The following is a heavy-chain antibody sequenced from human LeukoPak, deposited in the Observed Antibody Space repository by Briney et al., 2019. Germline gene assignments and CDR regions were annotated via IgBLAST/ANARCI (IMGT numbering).Heavy chain of an antibody. CDR2: MNPNSGNT. Sequence: ASVKVSCKASGYTFTSYDINWVRQATGQGLEWMGWMNPNSGNTGYAQKFQGGVTITRNTSISTAYMELSSLRSEDTAVYYCARGYRPYYDFWSGYYDYYYYYYMDVWGKGTTVTVSS. V-gene: IGHV1-8*03. CDR3: ARGYRPYYDFWSGYYDYYYYYYMDV. J-gene: IGHJ6*03. D-gene: IGHD3-3*01. CDR1: GYTFTSYD.